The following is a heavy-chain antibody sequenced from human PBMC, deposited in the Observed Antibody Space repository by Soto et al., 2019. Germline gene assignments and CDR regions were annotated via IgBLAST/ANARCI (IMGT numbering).Heavy chain of an antibody. Sequence: VQLVESGGGLVQPGGSLRLSCAVSGFTLDDYTMHWVRQAPGKGLEWVSGVGWNGGDIVYADSVKSRFTVSRDNTRNSLYLEVNGLTTEDTAIYFCAKERAVVVPVSTSYFHYYGLDVWGQGTTVTVS. CDR1: GFTLDDYT. D-gene: IGHD2-2*01. V-gene: IGHV3-9*01. CDR3: AKERAVVVPVSTSYFHYYGLDV. J-gene: IGHJ6*02. CDR2: VGWNGGDI.